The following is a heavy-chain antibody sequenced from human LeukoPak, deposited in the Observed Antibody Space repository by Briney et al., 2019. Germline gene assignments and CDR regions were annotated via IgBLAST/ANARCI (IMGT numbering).Heavy chain of an antibody. CDR1: GFTFSSYA. V-gene: IGHV3-23*01. Sequence: PGGSLRLSCAASGFTFSSYAMSWVRQAPGKGLEWVSALSGSGGSTYYADSVKGRFTISRDNSKNTLYRQMTSLRAEDTAVYYCAKEGQLWSWLLFDYWGQGTLVTVSS. CDR3: AKEGQLWSWLLFDY. J-gene: IGHJ4*02. CDR2: LSGSGGST. D-gene: IGHD5-18*01.